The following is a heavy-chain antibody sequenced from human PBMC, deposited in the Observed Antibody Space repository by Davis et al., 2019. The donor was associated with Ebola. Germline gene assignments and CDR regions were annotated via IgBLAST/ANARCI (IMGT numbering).Heavy chain of an antibody. CDR1: GVSIKNNY. CDR3: AREDASSTSADY. J-gene: IGHJ4*02. Sequence: MPSETLSLTCSVSGVSIKNNYFSWIRQSPGKGLEWIGYTYSSGITNYNPSLKSRVTISIDTSESQLSLKVSSVTAADTAVYYCAREDASSTSADYWGQGILVTVSS. CDR2: TYSSGIT. D-gene: IGHD2-15*01. V-gene: IGHV4-59*01.